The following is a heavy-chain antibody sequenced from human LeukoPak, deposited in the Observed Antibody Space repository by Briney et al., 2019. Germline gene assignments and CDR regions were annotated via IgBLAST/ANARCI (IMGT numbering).Heavy chain of an antibody. J-gene: IGHJ4*02. CDR1: GFTFSSYW. V-gene: IGHV3-74*01. CDR3: ARVSSSSWWALDY. D-gene: IGHD6-13*01. Sequence: QPGGSLRLSCAASGFTFSSYWMHWVRQAPGKGLVWVSRINTDGSSTSYADSVKGRFTSSRDNAKNTLYLQMNSLRAEDTAVYYCARVSSSSWWALDYWGQGTLVTVSS. CDR2: INTDGSST.